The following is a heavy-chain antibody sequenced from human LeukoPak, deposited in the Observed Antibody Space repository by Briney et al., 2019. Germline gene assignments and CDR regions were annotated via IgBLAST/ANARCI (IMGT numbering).Heavy chain of an antibody. J-gene: IGHJ4*02. CDR3: ARERGDYTLDY. CDR2: INHSGST. CDR1: GGSFSGYY. V-gene: IGHV4-34*01. D-gene: IGHD4-17*01. Sequence: PSETLSLTCAVYGGSFSGYYWSWIRQPPGKGLEWIGEINHSGSTNYNPSLKSRVTISVGTSKNQFSLKLSSVTAADTAVYYCARERGDYTLDYWGQGTLVTVSS.